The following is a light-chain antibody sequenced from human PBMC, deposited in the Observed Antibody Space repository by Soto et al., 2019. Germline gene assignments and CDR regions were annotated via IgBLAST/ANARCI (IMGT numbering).Light chain of an antibody. CDR1: SSNIGSNA. V-gene: IGLV1-44*01. CDR3: AAWDASLNGPV. Sequence: QSMLTQPPSASGTPGQRVVISCSGSSSNIGSNAVNWYQQLPGTAPKLLIYSNDHRPSGVPDRFSGSKSGTSASLAISGLQSEDEAGYYCAAWDASLNGPVFGGGTKLTVL. J-gene: IGLJ2*01. CDR2: SND.